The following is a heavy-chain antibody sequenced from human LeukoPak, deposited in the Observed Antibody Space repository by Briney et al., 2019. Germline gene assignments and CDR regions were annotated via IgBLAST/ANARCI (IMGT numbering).Heavy chain of an antibody. D-gene: IGHD1-26*01. CDR2: INHSGNT. Sequence: PSETLSLTCAVYGGSFSGYYWSWIRQPPGKGLEWIGEINHSGNTNYDPSLKSRLTISVDTSKNQFSLRLTSVTAADTAVYYCARGRWEVRFDNWRQGTPVTVSS. V-gene: IGHV4-34*01. CDR3: ARGRWEVRFDN. J-gene: IGHJ4*02. CDR1: GGSFSGYY.